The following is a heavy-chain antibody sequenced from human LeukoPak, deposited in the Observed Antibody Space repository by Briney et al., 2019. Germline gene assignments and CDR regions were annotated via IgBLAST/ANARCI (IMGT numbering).Heavy chain of an antibody. Sequence: GGSLRLSCAASGFTFSDYYMSWIRQAPGKGLEWVSYISSSGSTIYYADSVKGRFTISRDSAKNSLYLQMNSLRAEDTAVYYCARDRDLTGYCASDYWGQGTLVTVSS. CDR3: ARDRDLTGYCASDY. CDR2: ISSSGSTI. D-gene: IGHD3-9*01. CDR1: GFTFSDYY. J-gene: IGHJ4*02. V-gene: IGHV3-11*01.